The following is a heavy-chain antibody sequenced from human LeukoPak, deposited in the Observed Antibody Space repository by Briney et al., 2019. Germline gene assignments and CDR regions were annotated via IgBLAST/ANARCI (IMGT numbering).Heavy chain of an antibody. CDR1: GYTFTSYG. V-gene: IGHV1-18*01. CDR2: ISAYNGNT. Sequence: ASVKVSCKASGYTFTSYGISWVRQAPGQGLEWMGWISAYNGNTNYAQKFQGRVTMTEDTSTDTAYMELSSLRSEDTAVYYCATAMITFGGVIVQTFDYWGQGTLVTVSS. J-gene: IGHJ4*02. CDR3: ATAMITFGGVIVQTFDY. D-gene: IGHD3-16*02.